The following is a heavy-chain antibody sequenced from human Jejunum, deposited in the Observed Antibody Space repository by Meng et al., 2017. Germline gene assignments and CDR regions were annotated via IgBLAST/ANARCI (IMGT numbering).Heavy chain of an antibody. V-gene: IGHV4-34*01. CDR3: ARGNEYSNYGADF. Sequence: QGKLQQWGAGLLKPSETLSFTCAAYGGFIRDYYWTWIRQPPGKGLEWIGEINDSGSTNYNPSLKSRVTISVDTSKSQFYLRVSSVTAADTAVYYCARGNEYSNYGADFWGQGTLVTVSS. CDR1: GGFIRDYY. D-gene: IGHD4-11*01. J-gene: IGHJ4*02. CDR2: INDSGST.